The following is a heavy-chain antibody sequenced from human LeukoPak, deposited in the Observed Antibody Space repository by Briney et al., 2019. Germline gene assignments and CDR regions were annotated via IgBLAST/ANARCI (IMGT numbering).Heavy chain of an antibody. CDR2: INPSGGST. Sequence: ASVKVSCKASGYTFTSYYMHWVRQAPGQGLEWMGIINPSGGSTSYAQKFQGRVTITADESTSTAYMELSSLRSEDTAVYYCARDGGVVVVPAAASDYYGMDVWGQGTTVTVSS. V-gene: IGHV1-46*01. CDR1: GYTFTSYY. J-gene: IGHJ6*02. CDR3: ARDGGVVVVPAAASDYYGMDV. D-gene: IGHD2-2*01.